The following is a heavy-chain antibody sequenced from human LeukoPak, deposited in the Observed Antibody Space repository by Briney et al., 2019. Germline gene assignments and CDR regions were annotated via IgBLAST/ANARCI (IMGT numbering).Heavy chain of an antibody. CDR2: ISSSSYI. D-gene: IGHD2-21*02. CDR3: ARDVSRVIVVVTASGYYFDY. J-gene: IGHJ4*02. V-gene: IGHV3-21*01. Sequence: GGSLRLSCAASGFTFSSYSMNWVRQAPGKGLEWVSSISSSSYIYYADSVKGRFTISRDNAKNSLYLQMNSLRAEDTAVYYCARDVSRVIVVVTASGYYFDYWGQGTLVTVSS. CDR1: GFTFSSYS.